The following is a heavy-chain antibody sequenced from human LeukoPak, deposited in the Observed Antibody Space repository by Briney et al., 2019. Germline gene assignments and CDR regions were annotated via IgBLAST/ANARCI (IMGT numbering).Heavy chain of an antibody. J-gene: IGHJ4*02. CDR3: ARDLVAGRPFDY. CDR1: GGSFSGYY. Sequence: SETLSLTCAVYGGSFSGYYWSWIRQPPGKGLEWIGEINHTGSPNYNPSLKSRVTISVDTSKNQFSLKLSSVTAADTAVYYCARDLVAGRPFDYWGQGTRVSVSS. CDR2: INHTGSP. D-gene: IGHD6-19*01. V-gene: IGHV4-34*01.